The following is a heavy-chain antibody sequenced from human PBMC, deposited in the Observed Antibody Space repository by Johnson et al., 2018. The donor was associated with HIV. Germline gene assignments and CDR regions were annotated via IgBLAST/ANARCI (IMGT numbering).Heavy chain of an antibody. CDR3: ARVYLSSNWYSYDAFDI. CDR1: GFTFSSYA. Sequence: VQLVESGGGLVQPGGSLRLSCAASGFTFSSYAMSWVRQAPGKGLEWVSAISVSGGSTYYADSVKGRFPISRDNSKNTLYLQMNSLRAEDTAIYYCARVYLSSNWYSYDAFDIWGQGTMVTVSS. V-gene: IGHV3-23*04. CDR2: ISVSGGST. D-gene: IGHD6-13*01. J-gene: IGHJ3*02.